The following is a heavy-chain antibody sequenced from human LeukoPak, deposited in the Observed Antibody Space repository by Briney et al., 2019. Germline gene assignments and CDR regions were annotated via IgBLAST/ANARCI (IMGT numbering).Heavy chain of an antibody. Sequence: PSETLSLTCTVSGGSISSGGYYWSWIRQHPGKGLEWIVYIYYSGSTYYNPSLKSRVTISVDTSKNQFSLKLSSVTAADTAVYYCARGYCSSTSCSHLFDHWGQGTLVTVSS. V-gene: IGHV4-31*03. J-gene: IGHJ4*02. D-gene: IGHD2-2*01. CDR1: GGSISSGGYY. CDR2: IYYSGST. CDR3: ARGYCSSTSCSHLFDH.